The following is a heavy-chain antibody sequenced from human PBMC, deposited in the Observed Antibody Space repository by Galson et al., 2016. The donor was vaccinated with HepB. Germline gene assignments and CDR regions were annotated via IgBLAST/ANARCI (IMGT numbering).Heavy chain of an antibody. V-gene: IGHV3-7*03. CDR1: GFTFRTSA. CDR2: INQDGSET. Sequence: SLRLSCAASGFTFRTSAMSWVRQAPGKGLEWVANINQDGSETHYVDSMKGRFTISRDNAKKSLYLQMNSLRVGDTAVYYCARAGGFLGWLPTPYYYGVDVWGQGTTVTVSS. D-gene: IGHD3-3*01. J-gene: IGHJ6*02. CDR3: ARAGGFLGWLPTPYYYGVDV.